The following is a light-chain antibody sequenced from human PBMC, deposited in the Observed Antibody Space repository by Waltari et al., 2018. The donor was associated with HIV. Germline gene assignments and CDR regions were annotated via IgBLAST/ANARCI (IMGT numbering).Light chain of an antibody. V-gene: IGLV2-23*02. CDR2: DVN. Sequence: QSALTQPASVSGSPGQSITISCTGTSSDVGDYNYVSWYQQHPDKAPKLMIYDVNKRPSGVSNRFSGSKSGNTASLTSSGRQAEDEADYYCCSYAGSSTVVFGGGTKLTVL. CDR3: CSYAGSSTVV. CDR1: SSDVGDYNY. J-gene: IGLJ2*01.